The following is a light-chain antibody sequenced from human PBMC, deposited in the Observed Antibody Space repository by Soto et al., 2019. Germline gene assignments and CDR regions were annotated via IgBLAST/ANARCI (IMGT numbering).Light chain of an antibody. V-gene: IGKV3-20*01. CDR3: HQYGGSPQT. CDR1: QSVSNY. CDR2: GAS. Sequence: EIVLTQSPGTLSLSPGERATLSCRASQSVSNYLAWYQRKPGQAPRLLIYGASSRATGIPDRFSGSGSGTDFTLTISRLEPKDFAVYYCHQYGGSPQTFGQGTKV. J-gene: IGKJ1*01.